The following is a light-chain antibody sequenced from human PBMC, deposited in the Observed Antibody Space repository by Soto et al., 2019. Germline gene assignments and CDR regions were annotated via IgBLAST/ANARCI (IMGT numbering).Light chain of an antibody. V-gene: IGKV1-5*01. J-gene: IGKJ5*01. CDR1: QSISSS. CDR3: QQHNSFSIT. CDR2: AAS. Sequence: DIQMTQSPSTLSASVGDRVTITCRASQSISSSLAWYQQKPRKAPKLLIYAASSLQSGVPSRFSGSGSGTEFTLTINSLQADDFATYYCQQHNSFSITFGQGTRLE.